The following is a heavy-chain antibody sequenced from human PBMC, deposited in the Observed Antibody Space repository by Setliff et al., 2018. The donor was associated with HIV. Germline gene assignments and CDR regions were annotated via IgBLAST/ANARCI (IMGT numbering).Heavy chain of an antibody. D-gene: IGHD3-22*01. V-gene: IGHV3-30*03. Sequence: GGSLRLSCAASGFTFSNYNLHWVRQAPGKGLEWVAHVSYDGSYKYYADSVRGRFSISRDDSKNTLNLQMNDLRPEDTAVYYCAREIPYSYGGRGHPLWGQGTLVTVSS. CDR1: GFTFSNYN. CDR3: AREIPYSYGGRGHPL. CDR2: VSYDGSYK. J-gene: IGHJ4*02.